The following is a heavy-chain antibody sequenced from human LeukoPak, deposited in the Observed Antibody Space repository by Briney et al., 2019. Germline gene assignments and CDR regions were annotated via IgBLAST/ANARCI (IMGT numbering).Heavy chain of an antibody. CDR3: ARDPSSGWYFDY. CDR1: GFTFSNYS. D-gene: IGHD6-19*01. CDR2: ISSSSSYI. Sequence: GGSLRLSCAASGFTFSNYSMNWVRQAPGKGLEWVSSISSSSSYIYYADSVKGRFTISRDNAKNSLYLQMNSLRAEDTAVYYCARDPSSGWYFDYWGQGTLVTVSS. J-gene: IGHJ4*02. V-gene: IGHV3-21*01.